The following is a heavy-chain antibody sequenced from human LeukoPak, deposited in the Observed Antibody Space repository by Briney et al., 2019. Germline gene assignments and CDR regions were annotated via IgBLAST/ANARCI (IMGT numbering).Heavy chain of an antibody. Sequence: ASVKVSCKASGYTFTGYYMHWVRQAPGQGLEWMGWINPNSGGTNYAQKFQGRVTMTRDTSISTAYMELSRLRSDDTAVYYCASGIVVVPAYYYYYYYGMDVWGQGTTVTVSS. J-gene: IGHJ6*02. D-gene: IGHD2-2*01. CDR2: INPNSGGT. CDR1: GYTFTGYY. V-gene: IGHV1-2*02. CDR3: ASGIVVVPAYYYYYYYGMDV.